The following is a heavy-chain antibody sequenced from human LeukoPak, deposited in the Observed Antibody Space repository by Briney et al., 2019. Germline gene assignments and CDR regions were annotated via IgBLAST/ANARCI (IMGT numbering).Heavy chain of an antibody. CDR3: AREYSSGWYGLYYYYYGMDV. CDR2: IKQDGSEK. J-gene: IGHJ6*02. V-gene: IGHV3-7*01. D-gene: IGHD6-19*01. CDR1: GFTFSSYW. Sequence: GGSLRLSCAASGFTFSSYWMSWVRQAPGKGLEGVANIKQDGSEKYYVDSVKGRFTISRDNAKNSLYLQMNSLRAEDTAVYYCAREYSSGWYGLYYYYYGMDVWGQGTTVTVSS.